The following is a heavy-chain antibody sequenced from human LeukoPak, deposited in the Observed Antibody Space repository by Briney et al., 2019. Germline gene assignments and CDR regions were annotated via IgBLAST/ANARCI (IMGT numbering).Heavy chain of an antibody. J-gene: IGHJ4*02. Sequence: GGSLRLSCAASGFIFSNSWMTWVRQAPGKGLEWVSIISSGSSAIFSADALKGRFTISRDDAKNLLYLDMNSLRAEDTAVYYCARGHTAVTRHFDFWGQGTLVTVSS. V-gene: IGHV3-21*01. D-gene: IGHD4-17*01. CDR2: ISSGSSAI. CDR3: ARGHTAVTRHFDF. CDR1: GFIFSNSW.